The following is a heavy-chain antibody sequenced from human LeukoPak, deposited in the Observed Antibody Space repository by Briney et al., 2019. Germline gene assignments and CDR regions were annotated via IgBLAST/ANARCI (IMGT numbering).Heavy chain of an antibody. V-gene: IGHV3-30-3*01. J-gene: IGHJ4*02. D-gene: IGHD1-26*01. Sequence: PARSLRLSCTVSGFPFTDYVIHWVRQAPGKGLEWVAVTSADESIKIYNDSVRGRFTISRDNSKNIQYLQMNSVRVEDTAVYYCARDPVLGAPDYLDYWGRGTLVTVSS. CDR3: ARDPVLGAPDYLDY. CDR2: TSADESIK. CDR1: GFPFTDYV.